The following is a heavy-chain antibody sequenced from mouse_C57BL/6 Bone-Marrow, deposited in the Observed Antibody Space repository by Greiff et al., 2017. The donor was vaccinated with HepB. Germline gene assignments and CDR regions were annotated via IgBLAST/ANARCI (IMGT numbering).Heavy chain of an antibody. J-gene: IGHJ4*01. CDR3: ARPSTYYYGSSRYYYAMDY. Sequence: VQLKQSGPELVKPGASVKISCKASGYSFTGYYMNWVKQSPEKSLEWIGEINPSTGGTTYNQKFKAKATLTVDKSSSTAYMQLKSLTSEDSAVYYCARPSTYYYGSSRYYYAMDYWGQGTSVTVSS. CDR1: GYSFTGYY. D-gene: IGHD1-1*01. CDR2: INPSTGGT. V-gene: IGHV1-42*01.